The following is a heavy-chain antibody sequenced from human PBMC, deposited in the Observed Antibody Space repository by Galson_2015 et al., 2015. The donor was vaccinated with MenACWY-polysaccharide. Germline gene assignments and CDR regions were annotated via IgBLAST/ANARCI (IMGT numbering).Heavy chain of an antibody. V-gene: IGHV2-5*02. CDR1: GFSLNTRGVG. Sequence: PALVKPTQTLTLTCTFSGFSLNTRGVGVGWIRQPPGKALEWLALFYWDNDKRYSPSLKTRLTITKDTSKNQVFLAMTNVDPVDTATYYCAHGQYYYATSSFSYYFDVWGPGTLVTVSS. D-gene: IGHD3-10*01. CDR3: AHGQYYYATSSFSYYFDV. CDR2: FYWDNDK. J-gene: IGHJ4*02.